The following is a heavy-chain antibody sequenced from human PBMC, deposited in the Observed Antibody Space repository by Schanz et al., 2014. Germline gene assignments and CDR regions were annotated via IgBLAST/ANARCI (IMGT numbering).Heavy chain of an antibody. D-gene: IGHD6-13*01. Sequence: EVQLVEYGGGLVQPGESLRLSCAASGFTFSAYWMAWVRQAPGKGLEWVAAINQAASVQYYVDSVKGRFTISRDDAKNSPYLQMNSLRVEDPAVFYCVKIGYTHWSLDDWGQGILVTVSS. J-gene: IGHJ4*02. CDR2: INQAASVQ. V-gene: IGHV3-7*01. CDR3: VKIGYTHWSLDD. CDR1: GFTFSAYW.